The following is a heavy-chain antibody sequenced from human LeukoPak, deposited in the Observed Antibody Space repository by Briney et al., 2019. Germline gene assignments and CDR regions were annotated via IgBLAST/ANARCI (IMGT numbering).Heavy chain of an antibody. Sequence: SETLSLTCTVSGGSISSSSYYWGWIRQPPGKGLEWIGCIYYSGSTYYNPSLKSRVTISVDTSKNQFSLKLSSVTGADTAVYYCARVRRRPNWFDPWGQGTLVTVSS. CDR3: ARVRRRPNWFDP. J-gene: IGHJ5*02. CDR1: GGSISSSSYY. V-gene: IGHV4-39*07. D-gene: IGHD1-1*01. CDR2: IYYSGST.